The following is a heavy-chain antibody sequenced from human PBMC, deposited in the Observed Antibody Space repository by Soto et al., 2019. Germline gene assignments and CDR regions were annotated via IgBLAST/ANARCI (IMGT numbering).Heavy chain of an antibody. J-gene: IGHJ4*02. Sequence: EVQLVESGGGLVQPGGSLRLSCEASGVTVNNCFMTWVRQAPGKGLEWVSTISDGGSTYYADSVNGRFIFSRDSSRNTVYLQMNSLRAGDTAVYYCGRDTLGGAYDFCHGGQGTLVTVSS. D-gene: IGHD3-3*01. CDR3: GRDTLGGAYDFCH. CDR2: ISDGGST. CDR1: GVTVNNCF. V-gene: IGHV3-66*01.